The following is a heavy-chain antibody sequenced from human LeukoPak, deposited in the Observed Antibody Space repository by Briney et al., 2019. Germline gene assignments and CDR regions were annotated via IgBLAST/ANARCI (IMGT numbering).Heavy chain of an antibody. J-gene: IGHJ6*02. CDR1: GYTFTSYG. D-gene: IGHD2-8*01. Sequence: SVKVSCKASGYTFTSYGISWVRQAPGQGLEWMGGIIPIFGTANYAQKFQGRVTITADESTSTAYMELSSLRSEDTAVYYCARANPHCTNGVCYTNYYYYGMDVWGQGTTVTVSS. CDR3: ARANPHCTNGVCYTNYYYYGMDV. V-gene: IGHV1-69*13. CDR2: IIPIFGTA.